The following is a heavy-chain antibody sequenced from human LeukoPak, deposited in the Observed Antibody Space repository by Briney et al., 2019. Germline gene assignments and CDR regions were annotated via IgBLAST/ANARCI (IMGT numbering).Heavy chain of an antibody. V-gene: IGHV3-11*04. CDR2: MDASGTTV. Sequence: PGESLRLSCAASGFTFSGYSMSWIRQAPGKGLEWVSYMDASGTTVLYADSVKGRFTISRDNAKNSLSLQMNSLRADDTALYYCASDGSLDIWGQGTMVTVSS. CDR3: ASDGSLDI. CDR1: GFTFSGYS. J-gene: IGHJ3*02.